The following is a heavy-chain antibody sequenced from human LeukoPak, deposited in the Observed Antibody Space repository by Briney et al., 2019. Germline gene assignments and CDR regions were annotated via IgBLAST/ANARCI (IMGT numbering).Heavy chain of an antibody. V-gene: IGHV1-69*13. CDR1: GGTFSSYA. D-gene: IGHD6-13*01. J-gene: IGHJ4*02. Sequence: ASVKVSCKASGGTFSSYAISWVRQAPGQGLEWMGGIIPIFGTANYAQKFQGRVTITADESTSTAYMELSSLRSEDTAVYYCARLRQLGLSSSSGYFDYWGQGTLVTVSS. CDR3: ARLRQLGLSSSSGYFDY. CDR2: IIPIFGTA.